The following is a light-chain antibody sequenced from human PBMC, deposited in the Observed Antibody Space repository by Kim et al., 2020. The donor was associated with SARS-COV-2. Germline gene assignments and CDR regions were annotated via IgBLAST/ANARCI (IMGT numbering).Light chain of an antibody. CDR3: QQYGSSPRT. J-gene: IGKJ2*01. CDR2: GAS. Sequence: LSPGEGATLSCRASQSVSGSYLAWYQHKPGQAPRLLIYGASNRATGVADKFSGSGSGTDFTLTISRLEPEDLAVYFCQQYGSSPRTFGQGTKLEI. V-gene: IGKV3-20*01. CDR1: QSVSGSY.